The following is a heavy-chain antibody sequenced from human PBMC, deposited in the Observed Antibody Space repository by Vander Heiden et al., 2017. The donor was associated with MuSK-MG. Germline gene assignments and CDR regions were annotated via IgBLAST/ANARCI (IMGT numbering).Heavy chain of an antibody. CDR1: GFTFSTFW. V-gene: IGHV3-7*01. CDR3: VREGTAFDI. CDR2: IYRDGSQT. D-gene: IGHD3-10*01. Sequence: EVQLVESGGGLVQPGGSLRLSCAASGFTFSTFWMTWVRQTPGKGLEWVANIYRDGSQTSYADSVKGRFSISRDNAENAVYLQMDSLRVDDTAVYYCVREGTAFDIWGQGTVGTVSS. J-gene: IGHJ3*02.